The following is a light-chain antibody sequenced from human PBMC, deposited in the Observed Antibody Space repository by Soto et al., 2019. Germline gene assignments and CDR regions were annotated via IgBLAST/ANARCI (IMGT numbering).Light chain of an antibody. Sequence: DVQMTQSPSSLSVSVGDRVTITCRASQSISNYLNWYQQKPGIAPKLLIFGTSSLQSGVPSRFSGSGSGTEFTLTISSLQPEDFATYYCQQTYITPLTFGQGTRLEIK. CDR3: QQTYITPLT. CDR1: QSISNY. V-gene: IGKV1-39*01. J-gene: IGKJ5*01. CDR2: GTS.